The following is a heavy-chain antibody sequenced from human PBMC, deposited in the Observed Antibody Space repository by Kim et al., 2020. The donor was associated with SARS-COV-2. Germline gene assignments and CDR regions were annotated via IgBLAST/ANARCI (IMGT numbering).Heavy chain of an antibody. D-gene: IGHD4-17*01. V-gene: IGHV4-34*01. J-gene: IGHJ1*01. CDR1: GGSFSGYY. CDR2: INHSGST. CDR3: ADYGGNSDFQH. Sequence: SETLSLTCAVYGGSFSGYYWSWIRQPPGKGLEWIGEINHSGSTNYNPSLKSRVTISVDTSKNQFSLKLSSVTAADTAVYYCADYGGNSDFQHWGQGTLVTVSS.